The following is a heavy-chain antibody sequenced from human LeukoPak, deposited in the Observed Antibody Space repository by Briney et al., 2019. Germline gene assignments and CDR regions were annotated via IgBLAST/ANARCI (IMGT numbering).Heavy chain of an antibody. D-gene: IGHD3-10*01. CDR3: AREGRLLWFGEQRADNWFDP. CDR1: GGSFSGYY. Sequence: SETLSLTCAVYGGSFSGYYWSWLRQPPGKGLEWIGEINHSGSTNYNPSLKSRVTISVDTSKNQFSLKLSSVTAADTAVYYCAREGRLLWFGEQRADNWFDPWGQGTLVTVSS. CDR2: INHSGST. V-gene: IGHV4-34*01. J-gene: IGHJ5*02.